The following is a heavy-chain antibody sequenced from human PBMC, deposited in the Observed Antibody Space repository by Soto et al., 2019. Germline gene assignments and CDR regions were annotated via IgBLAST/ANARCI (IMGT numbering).Heavy chain of an antibody. Sequence: GGSLRLSCAASGFTFSSYSMNWVRQAPGKGLEWVSSISSSSSYIYYADSVKGRFTISRDNAKNSLYLQINSLRAEDTAVYYCARGLYGSGSYCYYYYGMDVWGQGTTVTVSS. CDR3: ARGLYGSGSYCYYYYGMDV. CDR2: ISSSSSYI. D-gene: IGHD3-10*01. V-gene: IGHV3-21*01. J-gene: IGHJ6*02. CDR1: GFTFSSYS.